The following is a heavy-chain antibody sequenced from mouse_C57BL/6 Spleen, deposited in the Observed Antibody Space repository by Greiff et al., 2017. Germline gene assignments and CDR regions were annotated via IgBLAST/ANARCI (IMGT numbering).Heavy chain of an antibody. CDR1: GYAFSSYW. J-gene: IGHJ2*01. D-gene: IGHD2-1*01. CDR3: ARDYGNYEGY. Sequence: LKESGASVKISCKASGYAFSSYWMNWVKQRPGKGLEWIGQIYPGDGDTNYNGKFKGKATLTADKSSSTAYMQLSSLTSEDSAVYFCARDYGNYEGYWGQGTTLTVSS. CDR2: IYPGDGDT. V-gene: IGHV1-80*01.